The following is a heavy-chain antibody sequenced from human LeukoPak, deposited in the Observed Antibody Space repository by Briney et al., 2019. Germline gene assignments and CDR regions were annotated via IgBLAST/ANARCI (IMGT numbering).Heavy chain of an antibody. D-gene: IGHD3-22*01. CDR2: INPNSGGT. CDR3: ASYDSSGSLYYFDY. J-gene: IGHJ4*02. Sequence: ASVKVSCKASGYTFTGYYMHWVRQAPGQELEWMGWINPNSGGTNYAQKFQGRVTMTRDTSISTAYMELSRLRSDDTAVYYCASYDSSGSLYYFDYWGQGTLVTVSS. V-gene: IGHV1-2*02. CDR1: GYTFTGYY.